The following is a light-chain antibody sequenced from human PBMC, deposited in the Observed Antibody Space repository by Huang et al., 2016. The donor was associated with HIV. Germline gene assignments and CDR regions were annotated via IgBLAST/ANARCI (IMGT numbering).Light chain of an antibody. V-gene: IGKV3-15*01. J-gene: IGKJ2*03. CDR2: GAS. CDR3: QHYNNWPYS. Sequence: EIVMTQSPATLSVSPGERATLSCRASQSVSKNLAWYQQRPGQVPRPLIYGASTRAAGIPARFSGSGSGTEFTLTISSLQSEDFAVYYCQHYNNWPYSFGQGTKLEI. CDR1: QSVSKN.